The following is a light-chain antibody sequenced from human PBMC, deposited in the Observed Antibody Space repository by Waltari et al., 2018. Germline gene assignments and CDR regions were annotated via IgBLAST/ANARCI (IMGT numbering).Light chain of an antibody. V-gene: IGLV2-14*01. CDR1: SSDVGVYNY. J-gene: IGLJ3*02. CDR3: SSFMTSNTWV. CDR2: DVS. Sequence: QSALTQPASVSGSPGQSITISCTATSSDVGVYNYASWYQQHPGKAPKFMIYDVSKRPAGVSDRFSGSKSGNTASLTIAGRQAEDEAHYSCSSFMTSNTWVFGGGTKLTVL.